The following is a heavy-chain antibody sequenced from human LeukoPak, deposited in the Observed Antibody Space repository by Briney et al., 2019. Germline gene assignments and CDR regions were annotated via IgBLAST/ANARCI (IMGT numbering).Heavy chain of an antibody. D-gene: IGHD6-13*01. CDR3: ARAAGFSSSWFHPVDY. CDR2: IWYDGSNK. J-gene: IGHJ4*02. Sequence: PGGSLRLSCAASGFTFSSYGMHWVRQAPGKGLEWVAVIWYDGSNKYYADSVKGRFTISRDNSKNTLYLQMNSLRAEDTAVYYCARAAGFSSSWFHPVDYWGQGTLVTVSS. CDR1: GFTFSSYG. V-gene: IGHV3-33*01.